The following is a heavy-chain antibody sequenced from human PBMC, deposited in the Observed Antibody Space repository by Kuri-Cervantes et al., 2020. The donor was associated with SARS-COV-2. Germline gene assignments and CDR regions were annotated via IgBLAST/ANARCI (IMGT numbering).Heavy chain of an antibody. CDR3: ARRGGYYDFWSGSGIDY. CDR1: GGSISSYY. Sequence: GSLRLSCTVSGGSISSYYWSWIRQPPGKGLEWIGYIYYSGSTNYNPSLKSRVTISVDTSKNQFSLKLSSVTAADTAVYYCARRGGYYDFWSGSGIDYWGQGTLVTVSS. V-gene: IGHV4-59*12. J-gene: IGHJ4*02. CDR2: IYYSGST. D-gene: IGHD3-3*01.